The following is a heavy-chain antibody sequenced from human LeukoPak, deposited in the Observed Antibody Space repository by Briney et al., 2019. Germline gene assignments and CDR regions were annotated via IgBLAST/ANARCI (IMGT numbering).Heavy chain of an antibody. Sequence: GGSLRLSCTASGFSFRNTWMSWVRQAPGKGLEWVANIKKDETEIYYADSVKGRFTISRDNAKNSLYLQMNSLRAEDTAVYYCAREGSSSWYRGYFDYWGQGTLVTVSS. CDR2: IKKDETEI. J-gene: IGHJ4*02. D-gene: IGHD6-13*01. CDR3: AREGSSSWYRGYFDY. CDR1: GFSFRNTW. V-gene: IGHV3-7*01.